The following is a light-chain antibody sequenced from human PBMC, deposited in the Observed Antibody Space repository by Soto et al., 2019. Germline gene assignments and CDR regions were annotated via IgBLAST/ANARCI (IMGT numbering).Light chain of an antibody. Sequence: EIVMTQSPATLSVSPGERATLSCRASQSVRSNLAWYQQKPCQAPRLLIYGASTRSNVIPARFSGSGPGTDSTLTISGLQSIDFAVYSCQQYNDWPLTFGQGTRVEIK. J-gene: IGKJ5*01. V-gene: IGKV3-15*01. CDR3: QQYNDWPLT. CDR2: GAS. CDR1: QSVRSN.